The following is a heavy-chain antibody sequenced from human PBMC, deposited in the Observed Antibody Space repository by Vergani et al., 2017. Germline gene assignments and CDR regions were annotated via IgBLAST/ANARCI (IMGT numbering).Heavy chain of an antibody. Sequence: QVQLRESGPGLLKPSETLSLSCSVSGGSISNYYWHWIRQPAGKGLEWIGRFYSSGSINYNPSLKSRVSMSADTSNHQFFLTLTSVTSADTAIYYCARDPRDGTDGFDIWGQGTKVTVSS. CDR3: ARDPRDGTDGFDI. CDR2: FYSSGSI. V-gene: IGHV4-4*07. J-gene: IGHJ3*02. CDR1: GGSISNYY.